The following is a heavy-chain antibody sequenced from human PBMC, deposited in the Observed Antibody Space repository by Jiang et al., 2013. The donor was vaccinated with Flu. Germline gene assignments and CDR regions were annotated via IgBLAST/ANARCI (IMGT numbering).Heavy chain of an antibody. J-gene: IGHJ4*02. CDR2: TYYRSKWYN. CDR3: ARDPMYYDILTGYYFAGDFDY. D-gene: IGHD3-9*01. V-gene: IGHV6-1*01. Sequence: QTLSLTCAISGDSVSSNSAAWNWIRQSPSRGLEWLGRTYYRSKWYNDYAVSVKSRITINPDTSKNQFSLQLNPVTPEDTAVYYCARDPMYYDILTGYYFAGDFDYWGQGTLVTVSS. CDR1: GDSVSSNSAA.